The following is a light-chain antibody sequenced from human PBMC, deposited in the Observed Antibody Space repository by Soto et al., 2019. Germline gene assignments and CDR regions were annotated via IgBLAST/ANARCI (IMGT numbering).Light chain of an antibody. J-gene: IGKJ1*01. CDR3: LQHNSYPVT. CDR2: AAF. V-gene: IGKV1-17*01. Sequence: IQMTQSPSSLSASVGDRVTITCRASQSISSYLNWYQQKPGKAPKLLIYAAFSLQSGVPSRFSGSGSGTEFTLTISSLQPEDFATYYCLQHNSYPVTFGQGTKVDIK. CDR1: QSISSY.